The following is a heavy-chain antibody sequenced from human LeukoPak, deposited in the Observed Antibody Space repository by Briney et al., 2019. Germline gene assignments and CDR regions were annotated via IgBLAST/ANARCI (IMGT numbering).Heavy chain of an antibody. CDR3: AKDRCSSTSCYRDRDAFDI. CDR1: GFTFSNYG. CDR2: VRYDETTK. J-gene: IGHJ3*02. V-gene: IGHV3-30*02. Sequence: SGGPLRLSCAASGFTFSNYGMHWVRQAPGKGLEWVAFVRYDETTKFYADSVKGRFTISRDNSKTTLYLQMNSLRAGDTAVYYCAKDRCSSTSCYRDRDAFDIWGQGTMVTVSS. D-gene: IGHD2-2*01.